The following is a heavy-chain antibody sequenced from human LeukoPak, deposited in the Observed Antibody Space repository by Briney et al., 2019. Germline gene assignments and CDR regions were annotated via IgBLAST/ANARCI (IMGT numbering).Heavy chain of an antibody. D-gene: IGHD6-6*01. CDR1: GFTFSDYY. J-gene: IGHJ4*02. V-gene: IGHV3-11*04. CDR3: AREEYSSSYFYDY. Sequence: PGGSLRLSCAASGFTFSDYYMSWIRQAPGKGLEWVSYIGGSGAIIYYADSVKGRFTISRDNAKNSLYLQMNSLRAEDTAVYYCAREEYSSSYFYDYWGQGTLVTVSS. CDR2: IGGSGAII.